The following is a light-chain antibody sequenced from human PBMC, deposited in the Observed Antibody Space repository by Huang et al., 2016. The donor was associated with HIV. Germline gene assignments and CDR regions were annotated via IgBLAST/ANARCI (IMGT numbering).Light chain of an antibody. CDR2: ASS. Sequence: EVVMTQSPATLSVSPGERATISCRASQSIGGNLVWYQQKPGQAPRPLIFASSTRATGIPARFGGSGSGTEFTLTISSLQSEDSAVYYCQQYNNWPLTFGQGTRLEIK. CDR3: QQYNNWPLT. CDR1: QSIGGN. J-gene: IGKJ5*01. V-gene: IGKV3-15*01.